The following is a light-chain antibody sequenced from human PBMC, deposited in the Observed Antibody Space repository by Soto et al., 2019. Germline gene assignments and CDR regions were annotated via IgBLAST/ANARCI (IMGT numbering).Light chain of an antibody. CDR1: QSIGSA. V-gene: IGKV3-15*01. J-gene: IGKJ1*01. CDR3: QQYDYRPRT. Sequence: NGLTQSLGTLSLHPEERATLSCRASQSIGSAVAWYHQRSGQAPRLLIFDASIRVPTTPARFSGSVSGTEFTLTIRSLESEDFAVYFCQQYDYRPRTFGQGTMVDI. CDR2: DAS.